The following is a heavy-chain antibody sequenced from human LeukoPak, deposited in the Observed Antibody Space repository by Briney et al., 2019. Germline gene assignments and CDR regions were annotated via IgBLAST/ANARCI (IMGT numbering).Heavy chain of an antibody. Sequence: GASVKVSCKASGYTFTGYYIHWVRQAPGQRPEWMAWINPNSGATKYAQNFQGRVTVTRNTSITTAYMQLTSLRFDDTAVYYCATERGCTSSWARNPFDYWGQGTLVTVSS. V-gene: IGHV1-2*02. D-gene: IGHD6-13*01. CDR2: INPNSGAT. CDR3: ATERGCTSSWARNPFDY. CDR1: GYTFTGYY. J-gene: IGHJ4*02.